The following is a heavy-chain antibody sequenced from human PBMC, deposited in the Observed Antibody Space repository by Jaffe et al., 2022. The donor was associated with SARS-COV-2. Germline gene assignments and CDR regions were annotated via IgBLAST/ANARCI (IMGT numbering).Heavy chain of an antibody. Sequence: QVQLVQSGAEVKKPGASVKVSCKASGYTFTNYGISWVRQAPGQGLEWMGWISAYNGNTNYAQKLQGRVTMTTDTSTSTAHMELRSLRSDDTAVYYCGTSPPAADTAIDYWGQGTLVTVAS. V-gene: IGHV1-18*01. CDR3: GTSPPAADTAIDY. D-gene: IGHD6-13*01. CDR2: ISAYNGNT. CDR1: GYTFTNYG. J-gene: IGHJ4*02.